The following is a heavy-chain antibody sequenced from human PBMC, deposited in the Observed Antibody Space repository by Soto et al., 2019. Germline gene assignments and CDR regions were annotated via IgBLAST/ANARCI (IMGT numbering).Heavy chain of an antibody. CDR3: ARDPGFGALDY. Sequence: PAGSLRLSCAASGFTFSNYWMTWVRQAPGKGLEWVANIKQDGSVKTYLDSMKGRLTISRDNAQDSPYLQMDSLRAEDTAVYYCARDPGFGALDYWGQGTLVTVS. D-gene: IGHD3-10*01. CDR1: GFTFSNYW. V-gene: IGHV3-7*01. CDR2: IKQDGSVK. J-gene: IGHJ4*02.